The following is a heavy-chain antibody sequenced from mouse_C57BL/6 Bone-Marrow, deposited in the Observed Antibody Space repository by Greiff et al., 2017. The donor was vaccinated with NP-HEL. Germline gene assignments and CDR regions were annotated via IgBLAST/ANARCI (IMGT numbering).Heavy chain of an antibody. D-gene: IGHD4-1*01. Sequence: EVMLVESGGGLVKPGGSLKLSCAASGFTFSSYTMSWVRQTPEKRLEWVATISGGGGNTYYPDSVKGRFTISRDNAKNTLYLQMSSLRSEDTALYYCARLSVWDDYWGPGTTLTVPS. J-gene: IGHJ2*01. CDR3: ARLSVWDDY. CDR2: ISGGGGNT. V-gene: IGHV5-9*01. CDR1: GFTFSSYT.